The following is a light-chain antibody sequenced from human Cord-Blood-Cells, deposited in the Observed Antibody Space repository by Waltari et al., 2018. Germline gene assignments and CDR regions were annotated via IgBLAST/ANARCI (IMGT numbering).Light chain of an antibody. Sequence: AIRMTQSPSSFSASTGDRVTITCRASQGISSYLAWYQQEPGKAPKLLIYAASTLQSGVPSRFSGSGSGTDFTLTISCLQSEDFATYYCQQYYSYPQTFGGGTKVEIK. CDR2: AAS. CDR1: QGISSY. V-gene: IGKV1-8*01. CDR3: QQYYSYPQT. J-gene: IGKJ4*01.